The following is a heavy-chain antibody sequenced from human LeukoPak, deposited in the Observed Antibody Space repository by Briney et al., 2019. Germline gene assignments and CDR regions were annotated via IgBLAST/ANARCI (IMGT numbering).Heavy chain of an antibody. D-gene: IGHD2-21*02. CDR2: INHSGST. J-gene: IGHJ3*02. CDR1: GGSFSGYY. Sequence: SETLSLTCAVYGGSFSGYYWSWIRQPPGKGLEWIGEINHSGSTNYNPSLKSRVTISVDTSKNQFSLKLSSVTAADTAVYYCARRARVVVTAGDAFDIWGQGTMVTVSS. V-gene: IGHV4-34*01. CDR3: ARRARVVVTAGDAFDI.